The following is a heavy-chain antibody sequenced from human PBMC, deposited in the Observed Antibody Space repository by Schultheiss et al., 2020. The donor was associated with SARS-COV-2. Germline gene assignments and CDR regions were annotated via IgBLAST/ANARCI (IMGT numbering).Heavy chain of an antibody. CDR1: GGSISSGGYY. CDR2: INHSGST. V-gene: IGHV4-61*08. CDR3: ARANWGFAPYYFDY. D-gene: IGHD7-27*01. J-gene: IGHJ4*02. Sequence: SETLSLTCTVSGGSISSGGYYWSWIRQPPGKGLEWIGEINHSGSTTYNPSLKSRVTMSVDSSNQFSLRLSSVTASDTAVYYCARANWGFAPYYFDYWGQGTLVTVSS.